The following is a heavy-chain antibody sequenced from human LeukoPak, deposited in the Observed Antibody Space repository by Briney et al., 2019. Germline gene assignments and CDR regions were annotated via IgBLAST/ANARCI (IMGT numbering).Heavy chain of an antibody. D-gene: IGHD1-26*01. CDR3: TRWLTLGAFDP. CDR1: GYTFTSYA. J-gene: IGHJ5*02. Sequence: ASVKVSCKASGYTFTSYAMHWVRQAPGQRLEWMGWTNAGNGNTKYSQKFQGRVTITRDTSASTAYMELSSLRSEDTAVYYCTRWLTLGAFDPWGQGTLVTVSS. V-gene: IGHV1-3*01. CDR2: TNAGNGNT.